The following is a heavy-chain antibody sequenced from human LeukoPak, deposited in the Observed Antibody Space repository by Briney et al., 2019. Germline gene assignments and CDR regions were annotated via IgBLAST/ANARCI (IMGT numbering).Heavy chain of an antibody. CDR3: ARGAPPPD. CDR1: GFTFSSYA. Sequence: AGSLRLSCAASGFTFSSYAMHWVRQAPGKGLEWVAVISYDGSNKYYADSVKGRFTISRDNSKNTLYLQMNSLRAEDTAVYYCARGAPPPDWGQGTLVTVSS. V-gene: IGHV3-30*01. J-gene: IGHJ4*02. CDR2: ISYDGSNK.